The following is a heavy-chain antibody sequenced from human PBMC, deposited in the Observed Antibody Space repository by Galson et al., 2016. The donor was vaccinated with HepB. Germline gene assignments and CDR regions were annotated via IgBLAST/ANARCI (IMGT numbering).Heavy chain of an antibody. Sequence: ETLSLTCSVSDDSISSNSFSWGWVRQPPGKGLEWIGTVYRGNTSYNPSLAGRVTISVGMSTDLFSLKLTSLTAAATAFYYCSRAGLGSKASFDSWGQGTLVAVSS. V-gene: IGHV4-39*01. CDR3: SRAGLGSKASFDS. CDR1: DDSISSNSFS. D-gene: IGHD1-26*01. J-gene: IGHJ4*02. CDR2: VYRGNT.